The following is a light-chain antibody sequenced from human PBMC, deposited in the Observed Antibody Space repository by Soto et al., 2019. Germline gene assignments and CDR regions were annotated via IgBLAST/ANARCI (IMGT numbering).Light chain of an antibody. CDR3: CSYAGTYIPL. Sequence: QSVLTQPRSVSGSPGQSVTISCTGTSSDVGAYNFVSWYQHNLGKAPKLMIFDVSARPSGVPDRFSGSKSANTASLTISGLQTEDEADYYCCSYAGTYIPLFGGGTKLTVL. V-gene: IGLV2-11*01. CDR1: SSDVGAYNF. CDR2: DVS. J-gene: IGLJ2*01.